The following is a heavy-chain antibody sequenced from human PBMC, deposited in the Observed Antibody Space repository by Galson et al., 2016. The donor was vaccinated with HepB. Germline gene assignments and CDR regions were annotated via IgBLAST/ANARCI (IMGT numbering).Heavy chain of an antibody. CDR3: ARSYYSGSGFDP. J-gene: IGHJ5*02. Sequence: SETLSLTCAVSGDSINSSNWWSWVRQPPGKGLEWIGEIYHSGSTNYNPSLKSRVTISLDKSKNQFSLQLSSVTAADTAVYYCARSYYSGSGFDPWGQGTLVTVSS. CDR1: GDSINSSNW. V-gene: IGHV4-4*02. D-gene: IGHD3-10*01. CDR2: IYHSGST.